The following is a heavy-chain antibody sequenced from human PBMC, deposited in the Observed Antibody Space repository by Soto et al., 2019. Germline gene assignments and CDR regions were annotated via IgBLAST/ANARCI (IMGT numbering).Heavy chain of an antibody. J-gene: IGHJ6*02. CDR2: IYSGGST. CDR3: ARAYYDFWSGYYYGMDV. Sequence: GKGLEWVSVIYSGGSTYYADSVKGRFTISRDNSKNTLYLQMNSLRAEDTAVYYCARAYYDFWSGYYYGMDVWGQGTTVTVSS. D-gene: IGHD3-3*01. V-gene: IGHV3-53*01.